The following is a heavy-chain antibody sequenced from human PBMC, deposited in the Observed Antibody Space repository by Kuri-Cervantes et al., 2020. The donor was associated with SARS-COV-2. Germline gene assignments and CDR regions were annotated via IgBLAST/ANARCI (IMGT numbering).Heavy chain of an antibody. CDR1: GFTFSSYA. CDR3: VRDGDHWNFDY. Sequence: GESLKISCAASGFTFSSYAMSWVRQAPGKGLVWVSRINPDGGYTNNADSVKGRFTLSRDNAKNMLFLQMNSLRAEDTAVYYCVRDGDHWNFDYWGHGTLVTVSS. J-gene: IGHJ4*01. D-gene: IGHD1-1*01. V-gene: IGHV3-74*01. CDR2: INPDGGYT.